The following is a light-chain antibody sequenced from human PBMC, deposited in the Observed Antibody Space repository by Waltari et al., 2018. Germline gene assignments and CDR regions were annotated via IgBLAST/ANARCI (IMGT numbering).Light chain of an antibody. V-gene: IGKV3-20*01. CDR1: PSVSSSY. Sequence: ELVLTQSPGTLSLSPGERATLSCRASPSVSSSYLAWYQQKPGQAPRLLIYGASSRASGIPDRFSGSGSVTDFTLTISRLEPEDFAVYYCQQYGSSPHTVGQGTKLEIK. J-gene: IGKJ2*01. CDR3: QQYGSSPHT. CDR2: GAS.